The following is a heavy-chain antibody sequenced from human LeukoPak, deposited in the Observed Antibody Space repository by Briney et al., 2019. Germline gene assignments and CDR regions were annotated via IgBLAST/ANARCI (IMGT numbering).Heavy chain of an antibody. Sequence: SETLSLTCAVSGGSISSTSSYWGWVRQPPGKGVEWIGSISYTGSTYNNLSLKSRVAISIDTSKKQFSLKLSSVTAADSAVYYCTRGYCSDSCPGVGYMDVWGKGTTVTVSS. CDR3: TRGYCSDSCPGVGYMDV. CDR1: GGSISSTSSY. V-gene: IGHV4-39*01. D-gene: IGHD2-15*01. J-gene: IGHJ6*03. CDR2: ISYTGST.